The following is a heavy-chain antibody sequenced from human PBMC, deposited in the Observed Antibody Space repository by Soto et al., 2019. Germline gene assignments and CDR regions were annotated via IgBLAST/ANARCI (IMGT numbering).Heavy chain of an antibody. CDR2: ISAGGGNT. D-gene: IGHD2-2*01. Sequence: VQLLESGGGLVQPGGSLRLSCAASGFSFSTYAMSWVRQAPGKGLEWVSGISAGGGNTFYADSVRGRFTISRDNSKNTLYLQIHSLRAEDTALYYCVKHSEYQLLSWFDPWGQGTLVTVSS. CDR3: VKHSEYQLLSWFDP. J-gene: IGHJ5*02. CDR1: GFSFSTYA. V-gene: IGHV3-23*01.